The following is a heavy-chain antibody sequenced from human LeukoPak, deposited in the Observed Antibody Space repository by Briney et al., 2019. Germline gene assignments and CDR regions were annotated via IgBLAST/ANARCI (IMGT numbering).Heavy chain of an antibody. V-gene: IGHV1-8*02. J-gene: IGHJ6*02. CDR2: MNPNSGNT. D-gene: IGHD2-2*03. Sequence: ASVKVSCKASGYTFTGYYMHWVRQATGQGLEWMGWMNPNSGNTGYAQKFQGRVTMTRNTSISTAYMELSSLRSEDTAVYYCARAPGYCSSTSCYWLGYYYYYGMDVWGQGTTVTVSS. CDR1: GYTFTGYY. CDR3: ARAPGYCSSTSCYWLGYYYYYGMDV.